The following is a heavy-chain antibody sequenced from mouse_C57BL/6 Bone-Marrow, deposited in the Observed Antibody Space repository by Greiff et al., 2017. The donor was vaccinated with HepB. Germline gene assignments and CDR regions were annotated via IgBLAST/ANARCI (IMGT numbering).Heavy chain of an antibody. J-gene: IGHJ4*01. V-gene: IGHV5-4*01. D-gene: IGHD2-4*01. CDR3: ARDTMITTPLAMDY. Sequence: DVMLVESGGGLVKPGGSLKLSCAASGFTFSSYAMSWVRQTPEKRLEWVATISDGGSYTYYPDNVKGRFTISRDNAKNNLYLQMSHLKSEDTAMYYCARDTMITTPLAMDYWGQGTSVTVSS. CDR1: GFTFSSYA. CDR2: ISDGGSYT.